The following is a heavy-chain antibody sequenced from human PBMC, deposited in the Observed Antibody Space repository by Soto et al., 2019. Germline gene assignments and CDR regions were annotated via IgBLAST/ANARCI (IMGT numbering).Heavy chain of an antibody. CDR3: ARASYSKPYYYFYMDV. J-gene: IGHJ6*03. CDR1: GFTFSDYY. V-gene: IGHV3-11*01. D-gene: IGHD4-4*01. CDR2: ISSSGSTI. Sequence: QVQLVESGGGLVKPGGSLRLSCAASGFTFSDYYMSWIRQAPGKGLEWISYISSSGSTIYYADSVKGRVTISRDNAKNCLYRLMNSLRAADTAVYYCARASYSKPYYYFYMDVWRKGVTVTVSS.